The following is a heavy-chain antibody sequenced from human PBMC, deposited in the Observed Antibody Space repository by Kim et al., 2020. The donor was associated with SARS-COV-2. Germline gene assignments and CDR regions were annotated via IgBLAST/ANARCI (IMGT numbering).Heavy chain of an antibody. V-gene: IGHV4-59*08. CDR2: IYYSGST. Sequence: SETLSLTCTVSGGSISSYYWSWIRQPPGKGLEWIGYIYYSGSTNYNPSLKSRVTISVDTSKNQFSLKLSSVTAADTAVYYCARKGDSLYSSGWLNWFDPWGQGTLVTVSS. CDR3: ARKGDSLYSSGWLNWFDP. D-gene: IGHD6-19*01. J-gene: IGHJ5*02. CDR1: GGSISSYY.